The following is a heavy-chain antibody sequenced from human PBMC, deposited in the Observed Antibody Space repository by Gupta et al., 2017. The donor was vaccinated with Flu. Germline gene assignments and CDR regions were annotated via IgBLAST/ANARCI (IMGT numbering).Heavy chain of an antibody. CDR3: ARVFSGSDY. CDR2: IGASSRYI. CDR1: GFTFSAYS. J-gene: IGHJ4*02. Sequence: AASGFTFSAYSMNWVRQAPGKGLEWVSFIGASSRYIYYADSVKGRFTISRDNAKNSLYLQMNSLTADDTAVYYCARVFSGSDYWGQGTLVTVSS. D-gene: IGHD3-22*01. V-gene: IGHV3-21*01.